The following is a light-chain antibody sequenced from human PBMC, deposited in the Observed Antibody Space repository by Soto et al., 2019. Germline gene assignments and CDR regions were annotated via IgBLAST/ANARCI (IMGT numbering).Light chain of an antibody. V-gene: IGKV3-20*01. Sequence: EIVLTQSPGTLSLSPGEIATLSCRASQSVGSSYLAWYQQKPGQAPGVLISGASSRATGIPDRFSGSGSGTDFTLTISRLEPEDFAVYYCQQYATSPFTFGPGTKVDIK. J-gene: IGKJ3*01. CDR3: QQYATSPFT. CDR2: GAS. CDR1: QSVGSSY.